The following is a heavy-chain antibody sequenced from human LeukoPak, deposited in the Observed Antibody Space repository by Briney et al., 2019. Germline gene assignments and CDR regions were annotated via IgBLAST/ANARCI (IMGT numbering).Heavy chain of an antibody. V-gene: IGHV5-51*01. CDR2: IYPGDSDT. J-gene: IGHJ6*03. CDR1: GYSFTSYW. Sequence: GEPLKISCKGSGYSFTSYWIGWVRQMPGKGLEWMGIIYPGDSDTRYSPSFQGQVTISADKSISTAYLQWSSLKASDTAMYYCASKYGDPSVGYYMDVWGKGTTVTVSS. D-gene: IGHD4-17*01. CDR3: ASKYGDPSVGYYMDV.